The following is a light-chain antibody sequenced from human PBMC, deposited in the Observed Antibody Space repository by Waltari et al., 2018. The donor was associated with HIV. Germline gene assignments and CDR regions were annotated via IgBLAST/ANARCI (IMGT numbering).Light chain of an antibody. Sequence: EIVLTQSPGTLSLSPGERATLSCRASQSVSSSYLAWYQQKPGQAPRLLIYGASSRATCIPDRFSGSGSGTDCTLTISRLEPEDFAVYYCQQYGSSSLTFGGGTKVEIK. CDR3: QQYGSSSLT. J-gene: IGKJ4*01. CDR1: QSVSSSY. V-gene: IGKV3-20*01. CDR2: GAS.